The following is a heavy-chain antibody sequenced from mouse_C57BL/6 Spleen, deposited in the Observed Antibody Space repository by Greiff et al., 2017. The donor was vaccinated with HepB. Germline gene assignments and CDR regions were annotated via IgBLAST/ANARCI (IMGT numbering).Heavy chain of an antibody. V-gene: IGHV5-4*01. D-gene: IGHD2-4*01. J-gene: IGHJ3*01. CDR3: AREYDFSFAY. Sequence: EVKLMESGGGLVKPGGSLKLSCAASGFTFSSYAMSWVRQTPEKRLEWVATISDGGSYTYYPDNVKGRFTISRDNAKNNLYLQMSHLKSEDTAMYYCAREYDFSFAYWGQGTLVTVSA. CDR1: GFTFSSYA. CDR2: ISDGGSYT.